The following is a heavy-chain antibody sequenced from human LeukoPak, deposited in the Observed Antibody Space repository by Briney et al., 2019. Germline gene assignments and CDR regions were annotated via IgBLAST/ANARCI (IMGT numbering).Heavy chain of an antibody. CDR1: GGTFSSYA. CDR2: IIPIFGTA. J-gene: IGHJ5*02. D-gene: IGHD2-15*01. Sequence: ASVKVSCKASGGTFSSYAISWVRQAPGQGLEWMGGIIPIFGTANYAQKFQGRVTITADESTSTAYMELSSLRSEDTAVYYCASGYCSGGSCYHNWFDPWGQGTLVTVSS. CDR3: ASGYCSGGSCYHNWFDP. V-gene: IGHV1-69*13.